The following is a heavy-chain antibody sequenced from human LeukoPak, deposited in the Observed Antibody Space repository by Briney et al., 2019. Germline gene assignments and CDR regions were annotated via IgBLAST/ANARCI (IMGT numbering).Heavy chain of an antibody. J-gene: IGHJ3*02. Sequence: GESLKISCKVSGYSFTSYWIGWVRQMPGKGPEWMGIIDPGDSDTRYSPSFQGQVTISADKSISTAYLQWSSLKASDTAMYYCARQILYQSVFDIWGQGTMVTVSS. V-gene: IGHV5-51*01. CDR1: GYSFTSYW. CDR2: IDPGDSDT. CDR3: ARQILYQSVFDI. D-gene: IGHD2/OR15-2a*01.